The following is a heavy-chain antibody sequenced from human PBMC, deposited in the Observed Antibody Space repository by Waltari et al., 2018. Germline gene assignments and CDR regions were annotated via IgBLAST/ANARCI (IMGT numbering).Heavy chain of an antibody. D-gene: IGHD6-13*01. CDR1: GFTFSSYA. J-gene: IGHJ6*02. V-gene: IGHV3-23*01. CDR2: ISGSGGST. CDR3: AKSWAAAGKRNYYYGMDV. Sequence: EVQLLESGGGLVQPGGSLRLSCAASGFTFSSYAMSWVRQAPGKGLEWVSAISGSGGSTYYADSVNGRFTISRDNSKNTLYLQMNSLRAEDTAVYYCAKSWAAAGKRNYYYGMDVWGQGTTVTVSS.